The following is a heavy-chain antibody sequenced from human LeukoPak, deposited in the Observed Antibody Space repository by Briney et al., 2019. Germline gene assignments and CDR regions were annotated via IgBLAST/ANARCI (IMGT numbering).Heavy chain of an antibody. CDR2: ISWNSGSI. V-gene: IGHV3-9*01. J-gene: IGHJ4*02. CDR1: GFTFDDYA. D-gene: IGHD5-12*01. CDR3: AKDALATISDGSHFDY. Sequence: PGGSLRLCCAASGFTFDDYAMHWVRQAPGKGLEWVSGISWNSGSIGYADSVKGRFTISRDNAKNSLYLQMNSLRAEDTALYYCAKDALATISDGSHFDYWGQGTLVTVSS.